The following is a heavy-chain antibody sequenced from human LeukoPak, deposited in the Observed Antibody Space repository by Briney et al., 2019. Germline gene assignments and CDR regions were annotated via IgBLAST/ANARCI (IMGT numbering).Heavy chain of an antibody. CDR1: DFSINSSDYY. Sequence: SETLSLTCSVSDFSINSSDYYWGWIRQTPGKGLEWIASISYTGNTYHNPSLESRVLISVDTSKNQFSLRLTSVSAADTAVYYCVRQSFTRDHFGGYYWGRGTLVTVSS. V-gene: IGHV4-39*01. CDR3: VRQSFTRDHFGGYY. D-gene: IGHD3-16*01. J-gene: IGHJ4*02. CDR2: ISYTGNT.